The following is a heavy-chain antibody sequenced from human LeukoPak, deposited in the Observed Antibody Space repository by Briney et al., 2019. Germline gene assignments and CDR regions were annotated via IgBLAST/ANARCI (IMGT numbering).Heavy chain of an antibody. J-gene: IGHJ3*02. CDR2: ISSSGSSI. V-gene: IGHV3-48*03. CDR3: ARGPMVLIRAAANDAFDI. Sequence: SLRLSCAAAGFTFSSYEMNWVSQAPGKGLEWVSSISSSGSSIYYADSVKGRFTISRDNAKNSLYLQMNSLRDEDTAVYYCARGPMVLIRAAANDAFDIWGQGTVVTVSS. CDR1: GFTFSSYE. D-gene: IGHD3-9*01.